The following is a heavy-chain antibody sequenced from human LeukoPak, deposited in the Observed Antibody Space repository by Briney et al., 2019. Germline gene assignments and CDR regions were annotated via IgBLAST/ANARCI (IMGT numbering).Heavy chain of an antibody. J-gene: IGHJ5*02. CDR1: GFTFNNYT. Sequence: PGGSLRPSCAASGFTFNNYTMNWVRQAPGKGLEWVSSISRNGIYIKYVDSVKGRFTVSRDNAKNSLYLQMNSLRAEDTAVYYCARDGLPATVANWFDPWGQGTLVTVSS. CDR2: ISRNGIYI. D-gene: IGHD2-15*01. V-gene: IGHV3-21*01. CDR3: ARDGLPATVANWFDP.